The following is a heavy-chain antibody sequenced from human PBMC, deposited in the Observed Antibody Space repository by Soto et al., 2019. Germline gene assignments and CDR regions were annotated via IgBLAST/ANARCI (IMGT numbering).Heavy chain of an antibody. CDR1: GFTFSTYG. CDR3: AKDLQSYGDYDYYCYGMDV. V-gene: IGHV3-30*18. CDR2: ISYDGTNK. D-gene: IGHD4-17*01. Sequence: QVQLVESGGGEVQPGRSLTISCAASGFTFSTYGMHWVRQTPGKGLEWVAVISYDGTNKFYSDSVKGRFTISRYNFKNTLTLQMNRLRADDTAVYSCAKDLQSYGDYDYYCYGMDVWGLGTRVTVSS. J-gene: IGHJ6*02.